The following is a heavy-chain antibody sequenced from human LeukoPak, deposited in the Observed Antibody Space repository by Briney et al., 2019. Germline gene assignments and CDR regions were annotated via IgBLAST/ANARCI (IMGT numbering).Heavy chain of an antibody. V-gene: IGHV3-30*18. CDR3: AKDRDRSGYPDY. CDR1: GFTFSSYG. Sequence: GGSLRLSCAASGFTFSSYGMHWVRQAPGKGLEWVAVISYDGSNKYYADSVKGRFTISRDNSKNTRYLQMNSLRAEDTAVYYCAKDRDRSGYPDYWGQGTLVTVSS. J-gene: IGHJ4*02. CDR2: ISYDGSNK. D-gene: IGHD3-22*01.